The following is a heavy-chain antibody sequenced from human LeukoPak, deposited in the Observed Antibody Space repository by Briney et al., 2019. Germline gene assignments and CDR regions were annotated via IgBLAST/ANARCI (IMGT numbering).Heavy chain of an antibody. CDR1: GVTFSSYW. CDR2: IKEDGSEK. V-gene: IGHV3-7*01. D-gene: IGHD2-2*02. Sequence: GGSLRLSCAASGVTFSSYWMSWVRQAPGKGLEWVANIKEDGSEKYYVDSVKGRFTISRDNAKNSLYLQMNSLGAEDTAVYYCARDWGYCSSTSCYMAGFDPWGQGTLVTVSS. J-gene: IGHJ5*02. CDR3: ARDWGYCSSTSCYMAGFDP.